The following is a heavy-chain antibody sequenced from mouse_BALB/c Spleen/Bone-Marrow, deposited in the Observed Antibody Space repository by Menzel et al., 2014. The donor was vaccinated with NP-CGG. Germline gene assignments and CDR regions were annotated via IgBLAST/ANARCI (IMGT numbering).Heavy chain of an antibody. V-gene: IGHV5-6*01. J-gene: IGHJ3*01. CDR1: GFTFSSYG. CDR2: INNGGTYT. CDR3: ALNWDSAY. Sequence: DVQLQESGGDLVKPGGSLKLSCAASGFTFSSYGMSWVRQTPDKRLEWVATINNGGTYTYYPDSVKGRFTISRDNAKNTLYLQMSSLKSEDTAMYYCALNWDSAYWGQGTLVTVSA. D-gene: IGHD4-1*02.